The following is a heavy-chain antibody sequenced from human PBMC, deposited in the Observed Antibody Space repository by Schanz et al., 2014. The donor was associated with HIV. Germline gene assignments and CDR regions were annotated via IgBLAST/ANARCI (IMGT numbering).Heavy chain of an antibody. Sequence: QVQLVQSGAEVKKPGASVKVSCKASGYTFTGYYMHWGRQAPGKGLEGMGWINPNRGGTNYAQKFQGRVTMTTDTSISTAYMELSRLRSDDTAVYYCARDEPRIAAVGIDYWGQGTLVTVSS. V-gene: IGHV1-2*02. D-gene: IGHD6-13*01. CDR1: GYTFTGYY. J-gene: IGHJ4*02. CDR2: INPNRGGT. CDR3: ARDEPRIAAVGIDY.